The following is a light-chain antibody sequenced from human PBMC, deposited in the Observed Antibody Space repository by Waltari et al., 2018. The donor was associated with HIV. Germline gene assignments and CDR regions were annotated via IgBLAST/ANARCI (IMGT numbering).Light chain of an antibody. CDR1: DTDVGTYNH. Sequence: QSALTQPASVSGSPGQSITISCTGPDTDVGTYNHVSWFQHHPGKAPKLIISEVSNRPSGVSHRFSGSKSGNTASLIISGLQAEDEASYYCTSYTTTNTWVFGGGTNLTVL. J-gene: IGLJ3*02. CDR2: EVS. V-gene: IGLV2-14*01. CDR3: TSYTTTNTWV.